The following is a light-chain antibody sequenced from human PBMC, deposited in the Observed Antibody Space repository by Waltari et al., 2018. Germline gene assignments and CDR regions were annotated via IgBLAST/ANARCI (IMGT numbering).Light chain of an antibody. CDR1: NIGSYS. Sequence: SYVLTQPPSVSVAPGATARITCGGDNIGSYSVHWYQQRPGQAPMLVIYYDSDRPSGIPERFSGSNSGNTATLTISRVEAGDEAKYYCHVWHPDVDPGVFGTGTDVTVL. J-gene: IGLJ1*01. CDR2: YDS. V-gene: IGLV3-21*04. CDR3: HVWHPDVDPGV.